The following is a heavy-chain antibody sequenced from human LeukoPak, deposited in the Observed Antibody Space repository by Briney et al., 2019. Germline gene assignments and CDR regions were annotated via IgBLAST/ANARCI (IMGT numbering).Heavy chain of an antibody. CDR3: ATLENGGYYGSGSYPKFDP. V-gene: IGHV1-69*04. CDR1: GGTFSSYA. J-gene: IGHJ5*02. CDR2: IIPILGIA. Sequence: GSSVKVSCKASGGTFSSYAISWVRQAPGQGLEWMGRIIPILGIANYAQKFQGRVTITADKSTSTAYMELSSLRSEDTAVYYCATLENGGYYGSGSYPKFDPWGQGTLVTVSS. D-gene: IGHD3-10*01.